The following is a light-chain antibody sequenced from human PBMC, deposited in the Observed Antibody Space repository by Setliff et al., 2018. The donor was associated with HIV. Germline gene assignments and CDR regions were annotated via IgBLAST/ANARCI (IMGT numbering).Light chain of an antibody. CDR2: DVT. Sequence: QSALAQPASVSGSPGQSITLSCTGTSSDVGSYNFVSWYQQHPGRAPKLMIYDVTKRPSGVSDRFSGSKSGNTASLTISGLQAEDEADYYCSSYTSSSTLFGGGTKVTVL. CDR1: SSDVGSYNF. CDR3: SSYTSSSTL. V-gene: IGLV2-14*03. J-gene: IGLJ2*01.